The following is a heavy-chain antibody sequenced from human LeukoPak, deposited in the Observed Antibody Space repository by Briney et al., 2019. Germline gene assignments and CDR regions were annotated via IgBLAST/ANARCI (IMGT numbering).Heavy chain of an antibody. D-gene: IGHD2-2*01. Sequence: SQTLSLTCTVCVDSISSGDYYWSWIRRPPGKGLGWIGYMYCRGSTYYNPSLESRVNISVDTSKNQFSLKLSSVTAADTAVYYCARDGGRYCSSTSCPGPSHWFDPWGQGTLVTVSS. CDR3: ARDGGRYCSSTSCPGPSHWFDP. J-gene: IGHJ5*02. V-gene: IGHV4-30-4*08. CDR1: VDSISSGDYY. CDR2: MYCRGST.